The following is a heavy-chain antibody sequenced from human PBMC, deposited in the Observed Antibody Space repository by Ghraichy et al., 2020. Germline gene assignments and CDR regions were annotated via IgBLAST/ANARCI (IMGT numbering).Heavy chain of an antibody. CDR2: IIPIFGTA. CDR1: GGTFSSYA. D-gene: IGHD4-23*01. CDR3: AREPHHYGGNLGFDY. Sequence: SVKVSCKASGGTFSSYAISWVRQAPGQGLEWMGGIIPIFGTANYAQKFQGRVTITADESTSTAYMELSSLRSEDTAVYYCAREPHHYGGNLGFDYWGQGTLVTVSS. J-gene: IGHJ4*02. V-gene: IGHV1-69*13.